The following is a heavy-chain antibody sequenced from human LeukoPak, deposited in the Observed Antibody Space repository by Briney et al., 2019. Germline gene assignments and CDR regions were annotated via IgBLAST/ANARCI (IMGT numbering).Heavy chain of an antibody. CDR3: AKDQIGYDILTGYHRDY. CDR2: IRYDGSNK. D-gene: IGHD3-9*01. CDR1: GFTFSSYG. J-gene: IGHJ4*02. Sequence: GGSLRLSCAASGFTFSSYGMHWVRQAPGKGLEWVAFIRYDGSNKYYADSVKGRFTTSRDNSKNTLYLQMNSLRAEDTAVYYCAKDQIGYDILTGYHRDYWGQGTLVTVSS. V-gene: IGHV3-30*02.